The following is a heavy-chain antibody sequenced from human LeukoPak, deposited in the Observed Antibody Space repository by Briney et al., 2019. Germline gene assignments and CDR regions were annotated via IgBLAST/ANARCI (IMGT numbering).Heavy chain of an antibody. V-gene: IGHV3-30*02. J-gene: IGHJ3*02. CDR3: ARALSSGWSTDAFDI. CDR1: GFTFSSYD. Sequence: GGSLRLSCAASGFTFSSYDIHWVRQAPGKGLEWVAFIRYDGSNKYYADSVRGRFTISRDNSKNTLYLQMNSLRAEDTAVYYCARALSSGWSTDAFDIWGQGTMVTVSS. CDR2: IRYDGSNK. D-gene: IGHD6-19*01.